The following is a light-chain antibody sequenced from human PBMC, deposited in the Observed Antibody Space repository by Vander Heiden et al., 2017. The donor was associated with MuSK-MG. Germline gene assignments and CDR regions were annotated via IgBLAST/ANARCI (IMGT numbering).Light chain of an antibody. CDR2: DDS. J-gene: IGLJ2*01. Sequence: SYVLPQPRPVSAAPGQTARITWWGNNIGSKSVHWYQQKPGQAPVLVVYDDSDRPSGIPERFSGSNSGNTATLTISRVEAGDEADYYCQVWDSSSDHVVFGGGTKLTVL. CDR1: NIGSKS. CDR3: QVWDSSSDHVV. V-gene: IGLV3-21*02.